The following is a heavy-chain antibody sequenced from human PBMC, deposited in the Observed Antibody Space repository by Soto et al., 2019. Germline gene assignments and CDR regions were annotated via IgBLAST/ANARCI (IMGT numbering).Heavy chain of an antibody. J-gene: IGHJ4*02. CDR2: ISAYNGNT. V-gene: IGHV1-18*01. CDR3: ASTTAYYYDSSGFYDY. CDR1: GYTFPSYG. D-gene: IGHD3-22*01. Sequence: SVKVSCKASGYTFPSYGISWVRRAPGQGLEWMGWISAYNGNTNYAQKLQGRVTMTTDTSTSTAYMELRSLRSDDTAVYYCASTTAYYYDSSGFYDYWGQGTLVTVSS.